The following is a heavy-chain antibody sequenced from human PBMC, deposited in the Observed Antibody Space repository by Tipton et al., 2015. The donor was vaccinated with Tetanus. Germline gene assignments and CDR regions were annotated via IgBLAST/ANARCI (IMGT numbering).Heavy chain of an antibody. V-gene: IGHV5-51*01. CDR3: AKGDSFHI. J-gene: IGHJ3*02. Sequence: VQLVQSGAEVKKPGESLNISCQASGHTFTDNWIGWVRQRPGKGLEWMGVIYPGDSHVQFSPSFQGRVTFSVDKSINTAYLQWNSLRASDTAMYFCAKGDSFHIRGQGTMVIVSS. D-gene: IGHD2-21*01. CDR1: GHTFTDNW. CDR2: IYPGDSHV.